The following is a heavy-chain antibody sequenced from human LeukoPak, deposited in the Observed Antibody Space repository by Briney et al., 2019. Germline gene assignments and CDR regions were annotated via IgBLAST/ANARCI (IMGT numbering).Heavy chain of an antibody. CDR1: GFTSSSYA. D-gene: IGHD3-16*01. CDR2: ISGSGGST. J-gene: IGHJ6*03. Sequence: GGSLRLSCAASGFTSSSYAMSWVRQAPGKGLEWVSAISGSGGSTYYADSVKGRFTISRDNSKNTLYLQMNSLRAEDTAVYYCANGLIYSYYMDVLDKGTAVPVSS. V-gene: IGHV3-23*01. CDR3: ANGLIYSYYMDV.